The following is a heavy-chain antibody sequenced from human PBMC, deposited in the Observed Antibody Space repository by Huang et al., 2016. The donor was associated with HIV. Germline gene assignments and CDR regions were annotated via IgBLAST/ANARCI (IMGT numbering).Heavy chain of an antibody. CDR1: GFNFNNYD. CDR3: ARARGFLYDSTGYYSRYYFDS. J-gene: IGHJ4*02. D-gene: IGHD3-22*01. Sequence: QVQLVQSGAEVKKPGASVKVSCKASGFNFNNYDFNWVRQASGQGLEWMVWMNTKSGNTGYAKKCKGRVTSTRNTSITTAYMELRSLRSEDTAVYYCARARGFLYDSTGYYSRYYFDSWGQGTLVTISS. CDR2: MNTKSGNT. V-gene: IGHV1-8*03.